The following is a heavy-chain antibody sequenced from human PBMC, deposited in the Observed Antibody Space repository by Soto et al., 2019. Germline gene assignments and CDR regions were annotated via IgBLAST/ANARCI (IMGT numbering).Heavy chain of an antibody. V-gene: IGHV1-69*13. CDR3: ATRRKSYSSSWYPSNPHHYYYYYGMDV. D-gene: IGHD6-13*01. CDR2: IIPIFGTA. J-gene: IGHJ6*02. CDR1: GGTFSSYA. Sequence: GASVKVSCKASGGTFSSYAISWVRQAPGQGLEWMGGIIPIFGTANYAQKFQGRVTITADESTSTAYMELSSLRSEDTAVYYCATRRKSYSSSWYPSNPHHYYYYYGMDVWGQGTTVPVSS.